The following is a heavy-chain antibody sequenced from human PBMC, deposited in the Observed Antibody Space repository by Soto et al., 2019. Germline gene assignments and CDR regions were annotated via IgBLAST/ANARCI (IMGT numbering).Heavy chain of an antibody. J-gene: IGHJ6*02. D-gene: IGHD4-17*01. Sequence: PSETLSLTCAVYGGSFSGYYWSWIRQPPGKGLEWIGEINHSGSTNYNPSLKSRVTISVDTSKNQFSLKLSSVTAADTAVYYCARDRTVLNYYYYYGMDVWGQGTTVTDSS. V-gene: IGHV4-34*01. CDR3: ARDRTVLNYYYYYGMDV. CDR2: INHSGST. CDR1: GGSFSGYY.